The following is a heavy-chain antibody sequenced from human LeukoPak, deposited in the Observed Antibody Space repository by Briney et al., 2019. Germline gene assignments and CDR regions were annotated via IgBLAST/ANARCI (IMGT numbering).Heavy chain of an antibody. V-gene: IGHV4-59*08. J-gene: IGHJ3*02. CDR3: ARRNDFDI. CDR2: IYCSGNT. CDR1: GVPISGDH. Sequence: PSETLSLTYTVSGVPISGDHWNWIRQPPGKSLDWIGNIYCSGNTNYNPSFVSRVTISVDPSKNQFSLKLSAVSAADTAVCYCARRNDFDIWGKGTMVTVSS.